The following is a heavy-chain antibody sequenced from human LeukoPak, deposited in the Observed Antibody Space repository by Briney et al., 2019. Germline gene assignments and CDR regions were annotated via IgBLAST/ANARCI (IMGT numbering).Heavy chain of an antibody. CDR1: GGTFSSYA. J-gene: IGHJ3*02. D-gene: IGHD3-9*01. CDR3: ARGDVFSGDAFDI. CDR2: INPNSGGT. V-gene: IGHV1-2*04. Sequence: GASVKVSCKASGGTFSSYAISWVRQAPGQGLEWMGWINPNSGGTNYAQKFQGWVTMTRDTSISTAYMELSRLRSDDTAVYYCARGDVFSGDAFDIWGQGTMVTVSS.